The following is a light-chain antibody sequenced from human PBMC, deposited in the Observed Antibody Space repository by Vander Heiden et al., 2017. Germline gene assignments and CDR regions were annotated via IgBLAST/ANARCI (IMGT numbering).Light chain of an antibody. CDR3: QSYDISLSGSV. V-gene: IGLV1-40*01. Sequence: QSVLTQPPSVSGAPGQRVTISCTGSSSNIGAGYDVHWYQHFPGRAPKLLIFGDNDRPSGVPDRFSGSKSGTSASLAIIGLQAEDEADYYCQSYDISLSGSVFGGGTKLTVL. CDR1: SSNIGAGYD. CDR2: GDN. J-gene: IGLJ2*01.